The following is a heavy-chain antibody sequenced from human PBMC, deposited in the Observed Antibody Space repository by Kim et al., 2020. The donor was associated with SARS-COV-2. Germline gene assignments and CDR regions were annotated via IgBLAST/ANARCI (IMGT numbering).Heavy chain of an antibody. Sequence: NPSLKSRVTISVDTSKNQSSLRLSSVTAANTAVYYCARVRYNWNYFWFDPWGQGTLVTVSS. D-gene: IGHD1-7*01. V-gene: IGHV4-59*01. CDR3: ARVRYNWNYFWFDP. J-gene: IGHJ5*02.